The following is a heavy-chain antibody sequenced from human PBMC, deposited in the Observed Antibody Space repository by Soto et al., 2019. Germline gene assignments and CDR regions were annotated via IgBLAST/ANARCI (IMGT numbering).Heavy chain of an antibody. CDR1: GVKCGNYG. J-gene: IGHJ3*02. D-gene: IGHD6-6*01. V-gene: IGHV3-30-3*01. Sequence: RLRRGAAGVKCGNYGRHRISKEKGKWLACVSVISYHGCHTYSAPSVKGRFTISRDNSKNTLYLQMNSLRAEDTAVYYCATGDSSSSLRWYAFDIWGQGTMVTVSS. CDR2: ISYHGCHT. CDR3: ATGDSSSSLRWYAFDI.